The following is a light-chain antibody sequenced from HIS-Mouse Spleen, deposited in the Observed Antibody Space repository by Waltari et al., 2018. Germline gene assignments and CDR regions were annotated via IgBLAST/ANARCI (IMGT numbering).Light chain of an antibody. CDR3: LLYYGGAWV. V-gene: IGLV7-43*01. CDR2: STS. CDR1: TGAVTSGYY. Sequence: QTVVTQEPSLTVSPGGTVTRTCASRTGAVTSGYYPNWLQQKPGQAPRALIYSTSNTHSWTPARFSGSLLGGKAALTLSGVQPEDEAEYYCLLYYGGAWVFGGGTKLTVL. J-gene: IGLJ3*02.